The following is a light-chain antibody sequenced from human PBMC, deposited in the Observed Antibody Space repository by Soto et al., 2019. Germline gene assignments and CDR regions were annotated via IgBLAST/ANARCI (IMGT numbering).Light chain of an antibody. CDR2: AAS. Sequence: DIQMTQSPSSLSASVGDRVTITCRASQSISSYLNWYQQKPGKAPKLLIYAASSLQSVVPSRFSGSGSGTDFTLTISSLQPEDFATYYCQQSYSTLRTFGQGTKLEI. CDR3: QQSYSTLRT. J-gene: IGKJ2*01. V-gene: IGKV1-39*01. CDR1: QSISSY.